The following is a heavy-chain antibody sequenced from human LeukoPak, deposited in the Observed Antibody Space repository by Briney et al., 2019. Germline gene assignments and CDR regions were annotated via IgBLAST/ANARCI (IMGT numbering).Heavy chain of an antibody. Sequence: PGGSLRLSCAASGFTFSSYSMNWVRQAPGKGLEWVSVISGSGGSTSYADSVKGRFTISRDNSMNTLYLQMNSLRAEDTAVYYCAKDDRIQTRRYSYNYWGQGTLVTVS. V-gene: IGHV3-23*01. J-gene: IGHJ4*02. CDR3: AKDDRIQTRRYSYNY. CDR1: GFTFSSYS. D-gene: IGHD5-18*01. CDR2: ISGSGGST.